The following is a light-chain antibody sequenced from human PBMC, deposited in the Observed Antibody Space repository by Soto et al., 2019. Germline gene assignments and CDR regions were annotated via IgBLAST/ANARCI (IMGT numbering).Light chain of an antibody. CDR3: MQALQIPWT. CDR1: QSLLHNDGYNF. V-gene: IGKV2-28*01. Sequence: DIMMTQSPLSLPVTPGEPASISCRSSQSLLHNDGYNFLGWYLQKPGQSPQLLIYLGSNRASGVPDRFSGSGSGTDFTLKISRVEAEDVGVYYCMQALQIPWTFGQGTKVEIK. J-gene: IGKJ1*01. CDR2: LGS.